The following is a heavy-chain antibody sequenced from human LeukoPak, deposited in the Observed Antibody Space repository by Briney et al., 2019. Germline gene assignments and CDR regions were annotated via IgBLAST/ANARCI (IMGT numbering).Heavy chain of an antibody. J-gene: IGHJ4*02. D-gene: IGHD4-11*01. CDR1: GGSISSSSYY. V-gene: IGHV4-39*01. CDR2: IYYSGST. Sequence: SETLSLTCTVSGGSISSSSYYWGWIRQPPGKGLEWIGSIYYSGSTYYNPSLKSRLTISVDTSKNQFSLKLSSVTAADTAVYYCARTDYRSPFDYWGQGTLVTVSS. CDR3: ARTDYRSPFDY.